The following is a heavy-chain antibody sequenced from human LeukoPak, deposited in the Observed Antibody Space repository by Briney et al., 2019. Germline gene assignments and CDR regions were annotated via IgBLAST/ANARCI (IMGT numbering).Heavy chain of an antibody. V-gene: IGHV4-4*07. CDR2: IYTSGST. CDR1: GGSTSSYY. Sequence: SETLSLTCTVSGGSTSSYYWSWIRQPAGKGLEWIGRIYTSGSTNYNPSLKSRVTMSVDTSKNQFSLKLSSVTAADTAVYYCARILGDWLFNYYYMDVWGKGTTVTVSS. J-gene: IGHJ6*03. D-gene: IGHD3/OR15-3a*01. CDR3: ARILGDWLFNYYYMDV.